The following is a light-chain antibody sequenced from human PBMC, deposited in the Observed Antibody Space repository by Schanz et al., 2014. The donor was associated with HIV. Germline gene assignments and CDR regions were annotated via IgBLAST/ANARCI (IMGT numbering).Light chain of an antibody. CDR1: SRDVGSYNI. CDR2: EVS. Sequence: QSALTQPASVSGSPGQSITISCTGTSRDVGSYNIVSWYQHHPGKAPTLMIYEVSKRPSGVPDRFSGSTSGTSASLVISGLQSEDEADYYCAAWDDSLKGWVFGGGTKLTVL. CDR3: AAWDDSLKGWV. J-gene: IGLJ3*02. V-gene: IGLV2-14*02.